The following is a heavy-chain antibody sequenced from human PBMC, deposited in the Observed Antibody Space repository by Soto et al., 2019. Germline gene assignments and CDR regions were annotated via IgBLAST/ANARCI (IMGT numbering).Heavy chain of an antibody. D-gene: IGHD3-22*01. CDR2: IWYDGSNK. J-gene: IGHJ2*01. CDR3: ARGVENTMIVVGKYPLYWYFDL. V-gene: IGHV3-33*01. CDR1: GFTFSSYG. Sequence: QVQLVESGGGVVQPGRSLRLSCAASGFTFSSYGMHWVRQAPGKGLEWVAVIWYDGSNKYYADSVKGRFTISRDNSKNTLYLQMNSLRAEDTAVYYCARGVENTMIVVGKYPLYWYFDLWGRGTLVTVSS.